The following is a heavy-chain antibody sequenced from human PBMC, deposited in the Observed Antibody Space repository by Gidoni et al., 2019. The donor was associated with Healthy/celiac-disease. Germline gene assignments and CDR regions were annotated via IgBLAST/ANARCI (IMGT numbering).Heavy chain of an antibody. CDR3: ARDQAYCSGGSCYDY. D-gene: IGHD2-15*01. V-gene: IGHV3-21*01. Sequence: EVQLVESGGGLVKPGGSLRLSCAASGFTFSSYSMNWVRQAPGKGLEWVSSISSSSSYIYYADSVKGRFTISRDNAKNSLYLQMNSLRAEDTAVYYCARDQAYCSGGSCYDYWGQGTLVTVSS. CDR2: ISSSSSYI. J-gene: IGHJ4*02. CDR1: GFTFSSYS.